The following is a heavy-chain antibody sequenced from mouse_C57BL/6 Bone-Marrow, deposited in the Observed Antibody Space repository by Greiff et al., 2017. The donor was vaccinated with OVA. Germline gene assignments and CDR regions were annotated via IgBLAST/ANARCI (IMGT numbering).Heavy chain of an antibody. J-gene: IGHJ3*01. CDR2: ISSGGSYT. CDR3: ASNYYYGSSYPAWFAY. V-gene: IGHV5-6*01. CDR1: GFTFSSYG. Sequence: EVMLVESGGDLVKPGGSLKLSCAASGFTFSSYGMSWVRQTPDKRLEWVATISSGGSYTYYPDSVKGRFTISRDNAKKTLYLQMSSLKSEDTAMDYCASNYYYGSSYPAWFAYWGQGTLVTVSA. D-gene: IGHD1-1*01.